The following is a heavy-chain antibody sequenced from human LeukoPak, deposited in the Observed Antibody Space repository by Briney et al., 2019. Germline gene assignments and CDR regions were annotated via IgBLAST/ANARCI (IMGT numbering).Heavy chain of an antibody. Sequence: PGGSLRLSCAASGFTFSSFWMSWVRQAPGKGLEWVANIKEDGSEKYYVDSVKGRFTISRDNAKNSLYLQMNSLRPEDTAVYYCAKDAPCTNGVCALSGWGQGTLVTVPS. D-gene: IGHD2-8*01. V-gene: IGHV3-7*01. CDR1: GFTFSSFW. CDR2: IKEDGSEK. CDR3: AKDAPCTNGVCALSG. J-gene: IGHJ4*02.